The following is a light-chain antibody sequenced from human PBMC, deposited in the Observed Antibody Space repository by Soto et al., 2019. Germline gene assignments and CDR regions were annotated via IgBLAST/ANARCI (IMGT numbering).Light chain of an antibody. CDR3: QQYDDYPLT. CDR1: QSIKNW. J-gene: IGKJ4*01. CDR2: DAS. Sequence: DIQMTQSPSTLSASVEDRVTITCRASQSIKNWLAWYQQKPGTAPKFLIYDASTLESGVPSRFSGSGSGTEFTLTISSLQADDFATYFCQQYDDYPLTFGGGTKVEIK. V-gene: IGKV1-5*01.